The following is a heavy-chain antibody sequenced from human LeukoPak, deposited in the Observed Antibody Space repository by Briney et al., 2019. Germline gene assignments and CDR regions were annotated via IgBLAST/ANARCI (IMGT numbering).Heavy chain of an antibody. J-gene: IGHJ4*02. V-gene: IGHV1-46*01. CDR3: ARDLDCTNGVCYLFDY. Sequence: ASVKVSCKASGYTFTSYYMHWVRQAPGQGLEWMGIINPSGGSTSYAQKFQGRVTMTRDTSTSTVYMELSSLRPEDTAVYYCARDLDCTNGVCYLFDYWGQGTLVTVSS. CDR1: GYTFTSYY. CDR2: INPSGGST. D-gene: IGHD2-8*01.